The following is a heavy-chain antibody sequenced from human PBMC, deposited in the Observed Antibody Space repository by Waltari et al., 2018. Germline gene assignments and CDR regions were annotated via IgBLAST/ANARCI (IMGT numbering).Heavy chain of an antibody. D-gene: IGHD3-10*01. CDR1: GYTFTSYT. V-gene: IGHV1-18*01. CDR2: INTLTGNT. CDR3: GRVGVQSGADY. Sequence: QVHLVQSGAEMKKPGASVSVSCKASGYTFTSYTIPWVRQAPGQGLEWMGWINTLTGNTEYAKNLQGRVTMTADTSTDTAYMELSNLSSDDSAVYYCGRVGVQSGADYWGQGTLVTVSS. J-gene: IGHJ4*02.